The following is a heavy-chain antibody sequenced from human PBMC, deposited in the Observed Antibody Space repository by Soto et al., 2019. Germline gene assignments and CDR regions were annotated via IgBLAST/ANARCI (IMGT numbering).Heavy chain of an antibody. CDR1: GFTFSSYS. CDR2: ISSSSSYI. Sequence: ESGGGLVKPGGSLRLSCAASGFTFSSYSMNWVRQAPGKGLEWVSSISSSSSYIYYADSVKGRFTISRDNAKNSLYLQMNSLRAEDTAVYYCARRAGGDSSRADFDYWGQGTLVTVSS. D-gene: IGHD3-16*01. CDR3: ARRAGGDSSRADFDY. V-gene: IGHV3-21*01. J-gene: IGHJ4*02.